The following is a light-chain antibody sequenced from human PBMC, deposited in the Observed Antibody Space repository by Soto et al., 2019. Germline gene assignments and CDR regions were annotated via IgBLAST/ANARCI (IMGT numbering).Light chain of an antibody. J-gene: IGLJ1*01. CDR1: SSDVGGYNY. CDR3: SSYTTSISRYV. Sequence: QSALTQPASVSGSPGQSITISCTGTSSDVGGYNYVSWYQQHPGKAPKLMIYEVSNRPSGVANRFSGSKSGSTASLTISGLQDDDEADYYCSSYTTSISRYVFGTGTKLTVL. V-gene: IGLV2-14*01. CDR2: EVS.